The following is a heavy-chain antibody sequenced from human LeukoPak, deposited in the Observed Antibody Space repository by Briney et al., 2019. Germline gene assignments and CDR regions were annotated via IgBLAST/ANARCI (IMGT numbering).Heavy chain of an antibody. CDR3: ARALLVIRGGTVEYYFDY. V-gene: IGHV3-33*08. Sequence: PGGSLRLSCAASGFIFSNYPMNWVRQAPGKGLEWVAVIWYDGSNKYYADSVKGRFTISRDNSKNTLYLQMNSLRAEDTAVYYCARALLVIRGGTVEYYFDYWGQGTLVTVSS. CDR1: GFIFSNYP. D-gene: IGHD2-8*02. CDR2: IWYDGSNK. J-gene: IGHJ4*02.